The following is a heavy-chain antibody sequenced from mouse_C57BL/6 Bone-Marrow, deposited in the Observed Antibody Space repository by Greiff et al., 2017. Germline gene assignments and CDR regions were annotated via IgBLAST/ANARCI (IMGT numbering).Heavy chain of an antibody. CDR2: ISNLAYSI. J-gene: IGHJ1*03. V-gene: IGHV5-15*04. D-gene: IGHD1-1*01. CDR1: GFTFSDYG. Sequence: EVKLVESGGGLVQPGGSLKLSCAASGFTFSDYGMAWVRQAPRKGPEWVAFISNLAYSIYYADTVTGRFTISRENAKNTLYLEMSSLRSEDTAMYYCARQAYSYGSVECWYFDVWGTGTTVTVSS. CDR3: ARQAYSYGSVECWYFDV.